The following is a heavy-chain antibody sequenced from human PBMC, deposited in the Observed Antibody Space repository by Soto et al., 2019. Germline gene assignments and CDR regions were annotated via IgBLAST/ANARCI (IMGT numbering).Heavy chain of an antibody. J-gene: IGHJ4*02. CDR2: ISYDGGNK. CDR1: GFTFSSYG. CDR3: AKALDVVVVAASLNY. V-gene: IGHV3-30*18. Sequence: PGGSLRLSCAASGFTFSSYGMHWVRQAPGKGLEWVAVISYDGGNKYYADSVKGRFTISRDNSKNTLYLQMNSLRAEDTAVYYCAKALDVVVVAASLNYWGQGTLVTVSS. D-gene: IGHD2-15*01.